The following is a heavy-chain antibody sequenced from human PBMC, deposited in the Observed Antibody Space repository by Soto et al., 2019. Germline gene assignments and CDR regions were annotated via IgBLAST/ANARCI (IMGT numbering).Heavy chain of an antibody. CDR1: GFIFENFG. V-gene: IGHV3-23*01. D-gene: IGHD1-26*01. CDR2: ISGSGFKK. J-gene: IGHJ5*02. CDR3: AKNQGVELVPLATVDWFDP. Sequence: EGSLRLSCAASGFIFENFGMSWVRQAPGKGLEWISSISGSGFKKYYADSVKGRFTISRDNSKSTVYLELNNLSAEDTAVYHCAKNQGVELVPLATVDWFDPWGQGSVVTVSS.